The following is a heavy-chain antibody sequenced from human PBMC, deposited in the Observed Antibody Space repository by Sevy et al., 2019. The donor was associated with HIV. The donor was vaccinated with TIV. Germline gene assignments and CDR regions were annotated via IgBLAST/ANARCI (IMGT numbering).Heavy chain of an antibody. Sequence: GGSLRLSCAGSGFTFSSYAMHWVRQAPGKGMEWVAIIWSDGAYQYHGDSVKGRFTISRDNSKNTLYLQMNNVRVEDTAVYYCARGGYYYDNAAYYALDSWGQGTLVTVSS. J-gene: IGHJ4*02. CDR1: GFTFSSYA. D-gene: IGHD3-22*01. V-gene: IGHV3-33*08. CDR2: IWSDGAYQ. CDR3: ARGGYYYDNAAYYALDS.